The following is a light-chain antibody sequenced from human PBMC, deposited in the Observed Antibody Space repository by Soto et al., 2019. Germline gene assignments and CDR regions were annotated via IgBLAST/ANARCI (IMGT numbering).Light chain of an antibody. J-gene: IGKJ1*01. Sequence: EIVITQSPATLSVSPGERATLSCRASQSVRTCLAWYQQKPGQAPRLLIYGASTRATGVPARFSGSGSGTEFTLTISSLQSEDSAVYYCQQCDSGWTFGQGTKVEI. CDR3: QQCDSGWT. CDR1: QSVRTC. V-gene: IGKV3-15*01. CDR2: GAS.